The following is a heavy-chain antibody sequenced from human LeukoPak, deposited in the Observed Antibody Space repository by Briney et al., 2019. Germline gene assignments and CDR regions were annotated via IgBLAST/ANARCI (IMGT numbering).Heavy chain of an antibody. CDR2: ISGGGTTT. CDR1: EFTFSAYA. D-gene: IGHD3-10*01. Sequence: GGSLRRSCAASEFTFSAYAMSWVRQAPGKGLEWVSAISGGGTTTYYADSVRGRFTISRDNSRSTLYLQMNSLRAEDTAVYHCAKGRKGEFDYWGQGTLVPVSS. J-gene: IGHJ4*02. CDR3: AKGRKGEFDY. V-gene: IGHV3-23*01.